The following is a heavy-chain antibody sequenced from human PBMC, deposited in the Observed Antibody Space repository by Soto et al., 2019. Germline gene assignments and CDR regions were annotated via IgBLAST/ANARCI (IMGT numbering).Heavy chain of an antibody. Sequence: QVQLQQWGAGLLRPSETLSLTCAVYGGSFSGFDWTWIRQSPGQALEWVGEINHRGVTKYNSSLKSRATLSVDPSTNQFSLHLRSLVAADMAVYYCARGLRSGYDYAAFDIWSQGTRVTVSS. D-gene: IGHD5-12*01. CDR1: GGSFSGFD. CDR2: INHRGVT. CDR3: ARGLRSGYDYAAFDI. J-gene: IGHJ3*02. V-gene: IGHV4-34*02.